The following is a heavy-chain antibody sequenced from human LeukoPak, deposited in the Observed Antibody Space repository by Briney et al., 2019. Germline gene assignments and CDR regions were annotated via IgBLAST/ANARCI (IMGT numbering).Heavy chain of an antibody. CDR2: IKQDGSEK. CDR3: ARGLWFGEPYFDY. D-gene: IGHD3-10*01. J-gene: IGHJ4*02. V-gene: IGHV3-7*03. Sequence: PGGSLRLSCAASGFTFSSYWMSWVRQAPGKGLEWVANIKQDGSEKYYVDSVKGRFTISRDNAKNSLYLQMNSLRAEDTAVYYCARGLWFGEPYFDYWGQGTLVTVSS. CDR1: GFTFSSYW.